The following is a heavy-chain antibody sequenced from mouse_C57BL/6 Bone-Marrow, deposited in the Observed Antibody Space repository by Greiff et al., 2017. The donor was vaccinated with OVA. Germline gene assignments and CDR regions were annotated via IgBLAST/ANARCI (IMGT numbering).Heavy chain of an antibody. J-gene: IGHJ4*01. CDR1: GISFTTGNYR. CDR2: IYYSGTI. V-gene: IGHV3-5*01. Sequence: EVQGVESGPGLVKPSQTVFLTCTVTGISFTTGNYRWSWIRQFPGNKLEWIGYIYYSGTITYNPSLTTRTTITRDTPKNQFFLEMNSLTAEDTATYYCARDHYSNPYYYAMDYWGQGTSVTVSS. CDR3: ARDHYSNPYYYAMDY. D-gene: IGHD2-5*01.